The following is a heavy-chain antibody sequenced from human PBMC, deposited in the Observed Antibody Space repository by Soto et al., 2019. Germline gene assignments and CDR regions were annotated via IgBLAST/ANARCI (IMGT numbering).Heavy chain of an antibody. Sequence: GGSLRLSCAASGFTFSSYAMSWVRQAPGKGLEWVSAISGSGGSTYYADSVKGRFTISRDNSKNTLYLQMNSLRAEDTAVYYCAKPGRKTYYYGSGSYYNDPYYYYMDVWGKGTTVTVSS. CDR3: AKPGRKTYYYGSGSYYNDPYYYYMDV. J-gene: IGHJ6*03. V-gene: IGHV3-23*01. CDR2: ISGSGGST. CDR1: GFTFSSYA. D-gene: IGHD3-10*01.